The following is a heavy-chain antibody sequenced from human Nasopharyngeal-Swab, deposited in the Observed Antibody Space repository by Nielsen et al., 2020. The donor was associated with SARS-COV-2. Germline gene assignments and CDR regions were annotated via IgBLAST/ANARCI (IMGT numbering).Heavy chain of an antibody. J-gene: IGHJ4*02. CDR2: IKSKTDGGTT. Sequence: GESLKISCAASGFTFNNYAMAWVRQAPGKGLEWVGRIKSKTDGGTTDYAAPVKGRFTISRDDSKNTLYLQMNSLKTEDTAVYYCTIGENYYGSGSQRDYWGQGTLVTVSS. CDR3: TIGENYYGSGSQRDY. V-gene: IGHV3-15*01. CDR1: GFTFNNYA. D-gene: IGHD3-10*01.